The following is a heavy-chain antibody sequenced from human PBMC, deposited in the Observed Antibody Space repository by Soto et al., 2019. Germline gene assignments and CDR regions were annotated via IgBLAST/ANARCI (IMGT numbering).Heavy chain of an antibody. Sequence: EPLSLTCTVSGGSISSYYWSWIRQPPGKGLEWIGYIYYSGSTNYNPSLKSRVTISVDTSKNQFSLKLSSVTAADTAVYYCARINWDNTFDYWGQGTLVTVSS. J-gene: IGHJ4*02. CDR2: IYYSGST. D-gene: IGHD7-27*01. CDR1: GGSISSYY. CDR3: ARINWDNTFDY. V-gene: IGHV4-59*01.